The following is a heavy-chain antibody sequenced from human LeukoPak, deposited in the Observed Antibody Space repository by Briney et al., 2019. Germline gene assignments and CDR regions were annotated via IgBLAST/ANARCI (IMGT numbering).Heavy chain of an antibody. D-gene: IGHD5-18*01. V-gene: IGHV1-69*04. CDR2: IIPILGIA. CDR1: GGTFGSYA. CDR3: ARDSYEDTAMVPFDY. J-gene: IGHJ4*02. Sequence: ASVKVSCKASGGTFGSYAISWVRQAPGQGLEWMGRIIPILGIANYAQKFQGRVTITADKSTSTAYMELSSLRSEDTAVYYCARDSYEDTAMVPFDYWGQGTLVTVSS.